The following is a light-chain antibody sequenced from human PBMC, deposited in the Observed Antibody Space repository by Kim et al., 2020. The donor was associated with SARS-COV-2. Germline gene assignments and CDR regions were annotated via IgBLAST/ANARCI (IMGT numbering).Light chain of an antibody. CDR2: AAS. Sequence: DNQMTQSPPSLSASVGDRVTITCRASQTIIKFLNWYQQKPGKAPKLLIYAASSLQSGVPSRFSGSGSGTDFTLTISSLQPEDFATYYCQRSDSAPYTFGQGTKLEI. V-gene: IGKV1-39*01. J-gene: IGKJ2*01. CDR3: QRSDSAPYT. CDR1: QTIIKF.